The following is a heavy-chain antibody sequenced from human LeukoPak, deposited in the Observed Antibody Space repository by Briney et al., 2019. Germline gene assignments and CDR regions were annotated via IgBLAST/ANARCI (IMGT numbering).Heavy chain of an antibody. D-gene: IGHD6-6*01. J-gene: IGHJ4*02. Sequence: PSETLSLTCTVSGGSISRYYWSWIRQPPGKGLEWIGYIYYSGSTNYNPSLKSRVTISVDTSKNQFSLTLSSVTAADTAVYYCARAMSIAARLQTIFDYWGQGTLVTVSS. V-gene: IGHV4-59*01. CDR3: ARAMSIAARLQTIFDY. CDR1: GGSISRYY. CDR2: IYYSGST.